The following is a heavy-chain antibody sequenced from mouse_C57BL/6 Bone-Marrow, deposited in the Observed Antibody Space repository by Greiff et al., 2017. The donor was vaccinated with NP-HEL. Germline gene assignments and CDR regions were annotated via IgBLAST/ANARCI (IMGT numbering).Heavy chain of an antibody. D-gene: IGHD2-2*01. Sequence: QVQLKESGTELVKPGASVKLSCKASGYTFTSYWMHWVKQRPGQGLEWIGNINPSNGGTNYNEKFKSKATLTVDKSSSTAYMELRSLTSEDSAVYFCARNGYDGYWGQGTTLTVSS. V-gene: IGHV1-53*01. CDR3: ARNGYDGY. J-gene: IGHJ2*01. CDR2: INPSNGGT. CDR1: GYTFTSYW.